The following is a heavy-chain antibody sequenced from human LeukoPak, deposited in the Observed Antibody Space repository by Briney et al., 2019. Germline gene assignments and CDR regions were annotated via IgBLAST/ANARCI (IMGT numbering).Heavy chain of an antibody. D-gene: IGHD1-7*01. CDR3: ARDSITGTTVYYYGMDV. V-gene: IGHV6-1*01. CDR1: GDSVSSNSAA. J-gene: IGHJ6*02. CDR2: TYYRSKWYN. Sequence: SQTLSLTCAISGDSVSSNSAAWNWIWQSPSRGLEWLGRTYYRSKWYNDYAVSVKSRITINPDTSKNQFSLQLNSVTPEGTAVYYCARDSITGTTVYYYGMDVWGQGTTVTVSS.